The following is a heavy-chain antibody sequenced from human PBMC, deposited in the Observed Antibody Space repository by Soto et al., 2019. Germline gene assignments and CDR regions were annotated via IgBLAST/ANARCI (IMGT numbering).Heavy chain of an antibody. V-gene: IGHV3-9*01. J-gene: IGHJ1*01. CDR3: SKGSSGTKGYFQH. CDR2: ISWNSGSI. CDR1: GFTFDDYA. D-gene: IGHD2-2*01. Sequence: EVQLVESGGGLVQPGRSLRLSCAASGFTFDDYAMHWVRQAPGKGLEWVSGISWNSGSIGYADSVKGRFTISRDNAKNSLFLTMNRLGAGDQALYYRSKGSSGTKGYFQHWGQGTLVTVSS.